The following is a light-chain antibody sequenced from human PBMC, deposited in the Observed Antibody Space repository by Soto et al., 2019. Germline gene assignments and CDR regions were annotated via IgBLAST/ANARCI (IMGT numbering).Light chain of an antibody. CDR3: QQYDTDST. CDR1: QSINSW. J-gene: IGKJ1*01. Sequence: DIQMTQSPSTLSASVGDRVTITCRASQSINSWLAWYQQKPGKAPKLLIYKASSLESGVPARFSGSGSGTEFTLSISSLQPDDFATYYYQQYDTDSTFGQGTKVEIK. CDR2: KAS. V-gene: IGKV1-5*03.